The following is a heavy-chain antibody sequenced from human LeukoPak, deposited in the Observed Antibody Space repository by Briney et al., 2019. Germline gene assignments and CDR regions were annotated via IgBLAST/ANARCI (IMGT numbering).Heavy chain of an antibody. CDR2: IYYSGST. Sequence: SQTLSHTCTVSCGSISSGDYYWSWIRQPPGKGLEWIGYIYYSGSTYYNPSLKSRVTISVDTSKNQFSLKLSSVTAADTAVYYCAQGGDYSSSSVFDYWGQGTLVTVSS. V-gene: IGHV4-30-4*08. D-gene: IGHD6-6*01. J-gene: IGHJ4*02. CDR3: AQGGDYSSSSVFDY. CDR1: CGSISSGDYY.